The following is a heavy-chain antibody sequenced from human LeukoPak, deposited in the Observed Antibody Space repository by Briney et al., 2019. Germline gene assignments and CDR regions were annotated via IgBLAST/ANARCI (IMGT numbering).Heavy chain of an antibody. CDR2: ISSSGSTI. Sequence: PGGSLRLSCAASGFTFSSYEMNWVRQAPGKGLEWVSYISSSGSTIYYADSVKGRFTISRDNAKNSLYLQMNSLRAEDTAVYYCARDEAAGFNDYWGQGTLVTVSS. J-gene: IGHJ4*02. D-gene: IGHD6-13*01. CDR1: GFTFSSYE. CDR3: ARDEAAGFNDY. V-gene: IGHV3-48*03.